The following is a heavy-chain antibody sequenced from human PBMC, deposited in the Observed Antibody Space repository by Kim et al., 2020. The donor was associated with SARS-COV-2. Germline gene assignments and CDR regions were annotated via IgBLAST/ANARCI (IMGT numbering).Heavy chain of an antibody. D-gene: IGHD2-15*01. CDR2: ISGSGGST. CDR3: AKDRDIVVVVAATPFVGATDY. Sequence: GGSLRLSCAASGFTFSSYAMSWVRQAPGKGLEWVSAISGSGGSTYYADSVKGRFTISRDNSKNTLYLQMNSLRAEDTAVYYCAKDRDIVVVVAATPFVGATDYWGQGTLVTVSS. J-gene: IGHJ4*02. CDR1: GFTFSSYA. V-gene: IGHV3-23*01.